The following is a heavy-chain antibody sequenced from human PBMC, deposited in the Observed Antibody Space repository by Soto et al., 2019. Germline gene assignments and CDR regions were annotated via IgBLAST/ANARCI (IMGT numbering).Heavy chain of an antibody. CDR3: ARRLERSGPYYLDS. V-gene: IGHV1-8*01. J-gene: IGHJ4*02. D-gene: IGHD3-16*01. CDR2: MNPYTGNT. Sequence: QVQLVQSGAEVKKPGASVKVSCKASGYTFATYDFAWGRQATGQGLEWMGWMNPYTGNTGYAQAFRGRLTMTRNTSITTAYMELSSLTSEDTAVFFCARRLERSGPYYLDSWGQGTLVTVSS. CDR1: GYTFATYD.